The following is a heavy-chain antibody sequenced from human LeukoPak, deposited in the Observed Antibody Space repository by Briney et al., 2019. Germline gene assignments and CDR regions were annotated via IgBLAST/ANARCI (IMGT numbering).Heavy chain of an antibody. CDR3: ARVEGTVTSLFDY. CDR1: GGSISSYY. V-gene: IGHV4-59*06. Sequence: SETLSLTCTVSGGSISSYYRSWIRQPPGKGLEWIGYIYYSGSTYYNPSLKSRVTISVDTSKNQFSLKLSSVTAADTAVYYCARVEGTVTSLFDYWGQGTLVTVSS. CDR2: IYYSGST. D-gene: IGHD4-17*01. J-gene: IGHJ4*02.